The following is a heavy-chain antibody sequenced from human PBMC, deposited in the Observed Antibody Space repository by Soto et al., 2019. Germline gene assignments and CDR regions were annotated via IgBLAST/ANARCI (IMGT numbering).Heavy chain of an antibody. V-gene: IGHV3-66*01. Sequence: EVQLVESGGGLVQPGGSLRLSCAASGFIVSSNYMSWVRQAPGKGLEWVSVIYSGGSTYYADSVKGRFTISRDNSKNTLYLQMNSLRAEDTTVYYCARELGVGATTEDWGQGTLVTVSS. J-gene: IGHJ4*02. CDR2: IYSGGST. CDR3: ARELGVGATTED. D-gene: IGHD1-26*01. CDR1: GFIVSSNY.